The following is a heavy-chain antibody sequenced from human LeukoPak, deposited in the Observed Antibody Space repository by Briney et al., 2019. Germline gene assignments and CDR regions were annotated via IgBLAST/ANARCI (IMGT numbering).Heavy chain of an antibody. CDR3: ARANYYDSTGCYHDY. D-gene: IGHD3-22*01. J-gene: IGHJ4*02. CDR2: VSASGRT. V-gene: IGHV4-61*09. CDR1: GGSITGDPHY. Sequence: SETLSLTCTVSGGSITGDPHYWTWIRQSAGEGLEWLGHVSASGRTTYNPSLKGRVAISVDTSKKKFFLRLDSVTAADTAVYYCARANYYDSTGCYHDYWGQGTLVTVSS.